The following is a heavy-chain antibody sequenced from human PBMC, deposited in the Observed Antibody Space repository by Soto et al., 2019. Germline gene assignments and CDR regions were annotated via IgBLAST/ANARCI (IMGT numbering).Heavy chain of an antibody. CDR1: GFTFSSYS. CDR2: ISSSSSYI. CDR3: ARAGSITMVRGVTSNWFDP. V-gene: IGHV3-21*01. D-gene: IGHD3-10*01. J-gene: IGHJ5*02. Sequence: LRLSCAASGFTFSSYSMNWVRQAPGKGLEWVSSISSSSSYIYYADSVKGRFTISRDNAKNSLYLQMNSLRAEDTAVYYCARAGSITMVRGVTSNWFDPWGQGTLVTVSS.